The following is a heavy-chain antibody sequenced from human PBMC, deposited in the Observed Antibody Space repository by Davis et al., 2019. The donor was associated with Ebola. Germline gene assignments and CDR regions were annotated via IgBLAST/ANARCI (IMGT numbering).Heavy chain of an antibody. CDR2: IYPGDSDT. CDR1: GYSFTSYW. Sequence: GESLKISCKGSGYSFTSYWIGWVRQMPGKGLEWMGIIYPGDSDTRYSPSFQGQVTISADKSISPAYLQWSSLKASDTAMYYCAIDRYCSGGSCYFDYWGQGTLVTVSS. J-gene: IGHJ4*02. CDR3: AIDRYCSGGSCYFDY. V-gene: IGHV5-51*01. D-gene: IGHD2-15*01.